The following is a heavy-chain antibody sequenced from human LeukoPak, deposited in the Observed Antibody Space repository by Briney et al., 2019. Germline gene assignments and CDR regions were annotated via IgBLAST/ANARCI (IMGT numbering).Heavy chain of an antibody. V-gene: IGHV1-18*01. D-gene: IGHD3-10*01. J-gene: IGHJ4*02. CDR3: AKEDRVQYFDY. Sequence: ASVKVSCKASGYTFTSYGISWVRQAPGQGLEWMGWISAYNGNTNYAQKFQGRVTMTTDTSTSTAYMELRSLRSDDTAVYYCAKEDRVQYFDYWGQGTLVTVSS. CDR1: GYTFTSYG. CDR2: ISAYNGNT.